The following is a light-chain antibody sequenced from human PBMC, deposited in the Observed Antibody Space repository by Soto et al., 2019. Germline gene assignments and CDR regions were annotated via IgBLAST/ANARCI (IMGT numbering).Light chain of an antibody. J-gene: IGLJ1*01. V-gene: IGLV1-40*01. CDR3: QSYDSSLSGSAV. Sequence: QSVLTQPPSVSVAPGQRVTISCTGGSSNIGAGYDVHWYQQLPGTAPKLLIYGNSNRPSGAPDRFSGSKSGTSASLAITGLQAEDEADYYCQSYDSSLSGSAVFGTGTKVTVL. CDR2: GNS. CDR1: SSNIGAGYD.